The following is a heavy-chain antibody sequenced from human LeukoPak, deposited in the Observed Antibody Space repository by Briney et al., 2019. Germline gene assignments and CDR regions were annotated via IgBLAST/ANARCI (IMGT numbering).Heavy chain of an antibody. J-gene: IGHJ3*02. Sequence: GGSLRLSCAAPGFTFSSYSMNWVRQAPGKGLEWVSSISSSSSYIYYADSVKGRFTISRDNAKNSLYLQMNSLRAEDTAVYYCAREETGTTHFDIWGQGTMVTVSS. D-gene: IGHD1-1*01. CDR3: AREETGTTHFDI. CDR1: GFTFSSYS. V-gene: IGHV3-21*01. CDR2: ISSSSSYI.